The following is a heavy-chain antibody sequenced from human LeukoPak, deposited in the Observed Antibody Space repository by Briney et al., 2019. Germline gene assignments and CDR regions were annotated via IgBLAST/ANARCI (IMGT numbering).Heavy chain of an antibody. CDR2: TSYDGDNR. J-gene: IGHJ4*02. CDR1: GFIFSTYS. Sequence: GGSLRLSCTASGFIFSTYSMHWVRQGQDKGLEWVAVTSYDGDNRYYADSVKGRFTISRANSKNTLFLEMNSLRAEDTAMYYCARLGARQMLEYWGQGTLVTVSS. CDR3: ARLGARQMLEY. V-gene: IGHV3-30-3*01. D-gene: IGHD4-17*01.